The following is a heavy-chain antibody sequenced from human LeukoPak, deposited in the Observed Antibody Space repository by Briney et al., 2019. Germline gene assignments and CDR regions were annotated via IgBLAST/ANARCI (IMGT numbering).Heavy chain of an antibody. CDR3: ARGGGLDV. J-gene: IGHJ6*02. D-gene: IGHD5-12*01. CDR1: GFTFSTYG. CDR2: TSDRAGSS. V-gene: IGHV3-23*01. Sequence: SGGSLRLSCVASGFTFSTYGMSWVRQAPGKGLEWVSTTSDRAGSSSYSDSVKGRFTISRDNAKNSLYLQMSNLRAEDTAVYFCARGGGLDVWGQGATVTVSS.